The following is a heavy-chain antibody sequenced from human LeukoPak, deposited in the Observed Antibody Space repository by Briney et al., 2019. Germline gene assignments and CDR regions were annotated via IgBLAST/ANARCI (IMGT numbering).Heavy chain of an antibody. D-gene: IGHD3-22*01. J-gene: IGHJ4*02. CDR2: ISSSSSTI. V-gene: IGHV3-48*01. CDR3: ARGSTYYDSSGQVPFDY. Sequence: GGSLRLSCAASGFTFSTYSMNWVRQAPGKGLEWVSYISSSSSTIYYADSVKGRFTISRDNAKNSLYLQMNSLRAEDTAVYYCARGSTYYDSSGQVPFDYWGQGTLATVSS. CDR1: GFTFSTYS.